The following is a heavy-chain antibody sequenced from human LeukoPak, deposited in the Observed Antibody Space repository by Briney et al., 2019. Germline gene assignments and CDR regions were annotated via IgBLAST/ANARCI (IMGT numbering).Heavy chain of an antibody. V-gene: IGHV4-31*03. CDR2: IYYSGST. J-gene: IGHJ5*02. CDR1: GGSISSGGYY. Sequence: SETLSLTCTVSGGSISSGGYYWSWIRQHPGKGLEWIGYIYYSGSTYYNPSLKSRVTISVDTSKNQFSLKLSSVTAADTAVYYCARHLVVAARPNWFDPWGQGTLVTVSS. CDR3: ARHLVVAARPNWFDP. D-gene: IGHD2-15*01.